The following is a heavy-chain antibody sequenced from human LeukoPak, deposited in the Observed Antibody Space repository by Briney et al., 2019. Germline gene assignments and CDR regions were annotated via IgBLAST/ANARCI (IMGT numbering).Heavy chain of an antibody. J-gene: IGHJ6*03. CDR1: GYTFTSYG. Sequence: ASVKVSCKASGYTFTSYGISWVRQAPGQGLEWMGWISAYNGNTNYAQKLQGRVTMTTDTSTSTDYMELRSVRSDDTAVYYCARVPYYYDSSGPPYYYMDVWGKGTTVTVSS. V-gene: IGHV1-18*01. CDR3: ARVPYYYDSSGPPYYYMDV. CDR2: ISAYNGNT. D-gene: IGHD3-22*01.